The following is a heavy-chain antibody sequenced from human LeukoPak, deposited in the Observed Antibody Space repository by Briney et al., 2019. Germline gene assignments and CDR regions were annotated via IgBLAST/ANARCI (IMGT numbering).Heavy chain of an antibody. J-gene: IGHJ6*04. D-gene: IGHD6-25*01. Sequence: GGALRLFCAASGFTFSRYSMKWGRQAPGKGLEWVSSISSSSSYIYYADSVKGRFTISRDNAKNSLYLQMNSLRAEDTAVYYCASLAGPRTDVWGKGTTVTISS. CDR1: GFTFSRYS. CDR2: ISSSSSYI. V-gene: IGHV3-21*01. CDR3: ASLAGPRTDV.